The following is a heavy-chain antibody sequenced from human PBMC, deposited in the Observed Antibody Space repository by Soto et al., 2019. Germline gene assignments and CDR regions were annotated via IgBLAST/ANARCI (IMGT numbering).Heavy chain of an antibody. CDR2: IYYSGIA. CDR1: GGSLSRYY. Sequence: SETLSLTCSVSGGSLSRYYWTWIRQPPGKGLQYIGYIYYSGIANYNPSLKSRVTISVDTSKNQFSLKVKSVTAADTAVYYGGGGDGKQLCSLAGRYYYYKIDVWGQGTTVTVSS. D-gene: IGHD2-2*01. V-gene: IGHV4-59*01. CDR3: GGGDGKQLCSLAGRYYYYKIDV. J-gene: IGHJ6*02.